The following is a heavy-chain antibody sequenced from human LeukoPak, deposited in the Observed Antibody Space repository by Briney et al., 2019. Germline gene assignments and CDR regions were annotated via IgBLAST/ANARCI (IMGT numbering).Heavy chain of an antibody. D-gene: IGHD6-13*01. Sequence: ASVKVSCKASGYTFTGYYMHWVRQAPGQGLEWMGWINPNSGGTNYAQKLQGRVTMTRDTSISTAYMELSRLRSDDTAVYYCARPKLAAAGKGWFDPWGQGTLVTVSS. CDR2: INPNSGGT. J-gene: IGHJ5*02. CDR3: ARPKLAAAGKGWFDP. CDR1: GYTFTGYY. V-gene: IGHV1-2*02.